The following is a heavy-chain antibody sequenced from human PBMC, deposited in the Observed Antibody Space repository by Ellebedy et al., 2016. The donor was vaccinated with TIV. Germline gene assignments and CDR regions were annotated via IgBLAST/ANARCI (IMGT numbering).Heavy chain of an antibody. D-gene: IGHD1-26*01. V-gene: IGHV4-4*08. J-gene: IGHJ4*02. CDR1: GGSISSYY. Sequence: SETLSLTCTVSGGSISSYYWSWIRQPPGKGLEWIGYIYNSGSTNYNPSLKSRVTISVETSKNQFSLKLSSVTAADTAVYYCARNVGWELPYFDYWGQGTLVTVSS. CDR2: IYNSGST. CDR3: ARNVGWELPYFDY.